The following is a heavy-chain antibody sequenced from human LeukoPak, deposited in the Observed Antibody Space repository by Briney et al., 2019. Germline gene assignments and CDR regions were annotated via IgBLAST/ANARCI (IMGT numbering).Heavy chain of an antibody. J-gene: IGHJ6*02. D-gene: IGHD6-6*01. CDR3: AKGGSPSGPYYYGMDV. Sequence: GGSLRLSCAASGFTFGSYAMRWVRQAPGKGLEWVSAISSSGDSTIHAGSVKGWFTISRDNSKNTVYLQMNSLRAEDTAVYYCAKGGSPSGPYYYGMDVWGQGTTATVSS. CDR1: GFTFGSYA. V-gene: IGHV3-23*01. CDR2: ISSSGDST.